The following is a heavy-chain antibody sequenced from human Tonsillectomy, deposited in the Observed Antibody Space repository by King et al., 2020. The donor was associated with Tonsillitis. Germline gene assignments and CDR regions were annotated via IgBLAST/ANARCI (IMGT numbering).Heavy chain of an antibody. D-gene: IGHD3-22*01. CDR2: IRLDGSNK. CDR3: AKDLGYYDSMGDGGGRGFDI. J-gene: IGHJ3*02. V-gene: IGHV3-30*02. Sequence: LVESGGGVVQPGGSLRLSCAASGFTFNSYGMHWVRQAPGKGLEWVAFIRLDGSNKYYADSVKGRFTISRDNSKNTLYLQMNSLRPEDTAVFYCAKDLGYYDSMGDGGGRGFDIWGQGTMVTASS. CDR1: GFTFNSYG.